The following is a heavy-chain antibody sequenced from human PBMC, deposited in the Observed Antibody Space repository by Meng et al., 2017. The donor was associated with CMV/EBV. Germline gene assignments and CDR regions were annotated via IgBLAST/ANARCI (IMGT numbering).Heavy chain of an antibody. Sequence: GESLKISCAASGFTFSSYAMSWVRQAPGKGLEWVLAISGSGGSTYYADSVKGRFTISRDNSKNTLYLQMNSLRAEDTAVYYCAKDPISNLPYYFDYWGQGTLVTVSS. V-gene: IGHV3-23*01. J-gene: IGHJ4*02. CDR2: ISGSGGST. CDR1: GFTFSSYA. D-gene: IGHD4/OR15-4a*01. CDR3: AKDPISNLPYYFDY.